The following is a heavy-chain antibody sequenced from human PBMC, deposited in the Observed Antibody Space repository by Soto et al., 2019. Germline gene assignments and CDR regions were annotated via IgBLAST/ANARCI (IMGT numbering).Heavy chain of an antibody. Sequence: EVQLVESGGGLVQPGGSLRLSCAASGFTVSNNYMTWVRQAPGKGLEWVSVIYSGGSTYYADSVKGRSIISTDNPKNTLYLQMISLRAEDTAVYYCARPRYYYGSGSEPDFDYWGQGTLVTVSS. V-gene: IGHV3-66*04. D-gene: IGHD3-10*01. CDR3: ARPRYYYGSGSEPDFDY. CDR1: GFTVSNNY. J-gene: IGHJ4*02. CDR2: IYSGGST.